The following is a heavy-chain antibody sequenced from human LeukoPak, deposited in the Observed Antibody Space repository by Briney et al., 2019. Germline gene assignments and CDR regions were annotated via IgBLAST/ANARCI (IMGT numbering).Heavy chain of an antibody. CDR2: INTNTGNP. J-gene: IGHJ6*02. V-gene: IGHV7-4-1*02. CDR3: ASANLWFGRYYGMDV. Sequence: ASVKVSCKASGYTFTSYAMNWVRQAPGQGLEWMGWINTNTGNPTYAQGFTGRFVFSLDTSVSTAYLQISSLKAEDTAVYYCASANLWFGRYYGMDVWGQGTTVTVSS. CDR1: GYTFTSYA. D-gene: IGHD3-10*01.